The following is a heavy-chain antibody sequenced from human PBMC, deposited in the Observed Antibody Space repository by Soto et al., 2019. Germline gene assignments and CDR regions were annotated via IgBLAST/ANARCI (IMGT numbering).Heavy chain of an antibody. D-gene: IGHD5-12*01. V-gene: IGHV1-69*12. CDR3: ARGGRDGYTEEAFDT. CDR1: GGTFSSYA. CDR2: IIPIFGTA. Sequence: QVQLVQSGAEVTKHGSSVKVSCKASGGTFSSYAISWVRQAPGQGLEWMGGIIPIFGTANYAQKFQGRVTITADESTSTAYMELSSLRSEDTAVYYCARGGRDGYTEEAFDTCGQGTMVTVSS. J-gene: IGHJ3*02.